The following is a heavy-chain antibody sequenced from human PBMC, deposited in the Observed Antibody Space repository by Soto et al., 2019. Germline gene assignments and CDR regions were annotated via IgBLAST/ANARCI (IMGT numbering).Heavy chain of an antibody. CDR1: GGSFSGYQ. D-gene: IGHD3-10*01. CDR2: INDSGDI. J-gene: IGHJ6*03. V-gene: IGHV4-34*01. CDR3: ARGLILWFVELSRRGVYYSDMDV. Sequence: QVQLQQWGAGLLKPSETLSLTCAVYGGSFSGYQWSWIRQTPGKGLEWIGGINDSGDINYNPSLKSRVTILVDSPKEQISLRLSSVTAADTAVYYCARGLILWFVELSRRGVYYSDMDVWGKGTTVTVSS.